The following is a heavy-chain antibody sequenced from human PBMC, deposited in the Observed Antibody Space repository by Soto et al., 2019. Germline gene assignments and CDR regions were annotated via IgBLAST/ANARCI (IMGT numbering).Heavy chain of an antibody. CDR2: ISGSGGST. CDR1: GFTFSSYA. Sequence: PGGSLRLACAASGFTFSSYAMSWVRQAPGKGPEWVSAISGSGGSTYYADSVKGRFTISRDNSKNTLYLQMNSLRAEDTAVYYCAKAFVYSSPLRYYFDYWGQGTLVTVSS. V-gene: IGHV3-23*01. J-gene: IGHJ4*02. D-gene: IGHD6-13*01. CDR3: AKAFVYSSPLRYYFDY.